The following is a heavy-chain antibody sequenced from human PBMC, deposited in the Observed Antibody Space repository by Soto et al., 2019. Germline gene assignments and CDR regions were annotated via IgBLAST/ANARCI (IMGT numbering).Heavy chain of an antibody. V-gene: IGHV4-4*07. D-gene: IGHD3-10*01. CDR3: ARDSIRKDYNYATPYSGMDG. CDR1: GGSISSYY. Sequence: QVQLQESGPGLGKPSETLSLTCTVSGGSISSYYWSWIRQPAGNGLEWIGRIYTSGITNYNTSLKSRVTISVDTSKNQFTLKLSSVTDAYTAVYYCARDSIRKDYNYATPYSGMDGWGQGTTVPVSS. CDR2: IYTSGIT. J-gene: IGHJ6*02.